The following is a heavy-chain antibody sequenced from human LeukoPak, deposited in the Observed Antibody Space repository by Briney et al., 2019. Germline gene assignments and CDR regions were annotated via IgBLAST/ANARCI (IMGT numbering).Heavy chain of an antibody. CDR1: GYTFTSYG. Sequence: GASVKVSCKASGYTFTSYGISWVRQAPGQGLEWMGWISAYNGNTNYAQKLQGRVTMTTDTSTSTAYMELRSLKSDDTAVYYCARVFGSTRLYGMDVWGQGTTVTVSS. CDR3: ARVFGSTRLYGMDV. D-gene: IGHD2-2*01. J-gene: IGHJ6*02. CDR2: ISAYNGNT. V-gene: IGHV1-18*01.